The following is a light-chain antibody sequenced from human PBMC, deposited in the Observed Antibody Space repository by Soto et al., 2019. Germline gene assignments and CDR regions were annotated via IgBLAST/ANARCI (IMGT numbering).Light chain of an antibody. Sequence: QAVVTQEPSLTVSPGGTVTLTCASSIGAVTSGYYPNWFQQKPGQAPRALIYSTNHRYSWTPARFSGSLLGGKAALTLSGVQPEDEADYYCLLYYGGQLGVFGGGTKVTVL. CDR3: LLYYGGQLGV. CDR1: IGAVTSGYY. J-gene: IGLJ2*01. V-gene: IGLV7-43*01. CDR2: STN.